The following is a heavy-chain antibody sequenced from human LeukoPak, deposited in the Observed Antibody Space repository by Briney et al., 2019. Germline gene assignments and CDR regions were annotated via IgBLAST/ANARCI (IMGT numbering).Heavy chain of an antibody. CDR2: IFYSGST. CDR3: AREDGSGSYSWFDP. CDR1: GGYVNRGTFF. J-gene: IGHJ5*02. D-gene: IGHD3-10*01. Sequence: PAETLSLTCAVSGGYVNRGTFFWTWIRQPPGKGLEWIGYIFYSGSTNYYPSLKSRVTITVDTSKNQFSLKLTSVTAADTAVYYCAREDGSGSYSWFDPWGQGTLVTVSS. V-gene: IGHV4-61*01.